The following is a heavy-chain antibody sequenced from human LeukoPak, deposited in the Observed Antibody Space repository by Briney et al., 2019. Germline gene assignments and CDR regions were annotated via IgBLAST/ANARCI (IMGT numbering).Heavy chain of an antibody. CDR2: IYTGGTT. V-gene: IGHV3-66*01. Sequence: GGSLRLSCVGSGFTVSGNYMSWVRQAPGKGLEWVSIIYTGGTTYYADSVKGRFIISRDNSKNTLYLQMNSLSAEDTATYYCTRDRSISVAGTNDYWGQGTLVTVSS. D-gene: IGHD6-19*01. CDR3: TRDRSISVAGTNDY. CDR1: GFTVSGNY. J-gene: IGHJ4*02.